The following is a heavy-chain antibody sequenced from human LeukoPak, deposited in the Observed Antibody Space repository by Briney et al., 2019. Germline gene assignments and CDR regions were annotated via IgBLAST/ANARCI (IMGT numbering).Heavy chain of an antibody. J-gene: IGHJ3*02. CDR2: INSDGSSI. V-gene: IGHV3-74*01. CDR3: GVVVTGSDAFVI. Sequence: GGSLRLSCAVSGFTFSSYWMHWVRQAPGKGLVWVSRINSDGSSISYADSVKGRFTISRDNAKNTLYLQMNSLRAEDTAVYYCGVVVTGSDAFVIWGQGTMVTVSS. D-gene: IGHD2-21*02. CDR1: GFTFSSYW.